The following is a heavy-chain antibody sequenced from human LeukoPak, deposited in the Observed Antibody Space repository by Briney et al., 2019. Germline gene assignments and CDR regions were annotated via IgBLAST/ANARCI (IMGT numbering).Heavy chain of an antibody. CDR1: GYTFTGYY. Sequence: ASVKVSCKASGYTFTGYYMHWVRQAPGQGLEWMGWISAYNGNTNYAQKLQGRVTMTTDTSTSTAYMELRSLRSDDTAVYYCARVPIDYYDSSGLDYWGQGTLVTVSS. D-gene: IGHD3-22*01. J-gene: IGHJ4*02. CDR2: ISAYNGNT. CDR3: ARVPIDYYDSSGLDY. V-gene: IGHV1-18*04.